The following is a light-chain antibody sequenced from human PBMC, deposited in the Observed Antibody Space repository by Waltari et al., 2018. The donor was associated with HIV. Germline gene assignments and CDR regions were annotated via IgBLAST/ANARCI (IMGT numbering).Light chain of an antibody. CDR1: QNIDTF. CDR3: QQSYSAWT. CDR2: GAS. Sequence: DIQMTQSPSSLSASVGDSVTITCRASQNIDTFLNWYQQRPGKAPKLLFYGASKSQSGVPSRFSATGTGTEFILTINGLQREDFATYYCQQSYSAWTFGQGTKVDI. V-gene: IGKV1-39*01. J-gene: IGKJ1*01.